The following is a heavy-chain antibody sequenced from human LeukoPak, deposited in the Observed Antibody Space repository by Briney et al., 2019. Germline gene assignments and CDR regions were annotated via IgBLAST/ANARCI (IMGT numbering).Heavy chain of an antibody. J-gene: IGHJ6*02. CDR1: GFTFSSYE. D-gene: IGHD2/OR15-2a*01. CDR3: ASDSTNRLYYYYGTDI. CDR2: ISSSGSTT. Sequence: GGSLRLSCAASGFTFSSYEMNWVRQAPGKGLEWVSYISSSGSTTYYADSVKGRFTISRDNAKNSLYLQMNSLRAEDTAVYYCASDSTNRLYYYYGTDIWGQGTTVTVSS. V-gene: IGHV3-48*03.